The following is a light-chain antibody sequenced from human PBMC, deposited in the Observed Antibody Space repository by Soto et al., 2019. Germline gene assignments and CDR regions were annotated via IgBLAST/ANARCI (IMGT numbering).Light chain of an antibody. CDR2: SNN. CDR1: SSNIGSNT. J-gene: IGLJ2*01. V-gene: IGLV1-44*01. CDR3: AAWDDSLNGDVV. Sequence: QSVLTQPPSASGTPGQRVTISCSGSSSNIGSNTVNWYQQLPGTAPKLLIYSNNQRPSGVPDRFSGSKSGTSASLAISGLQSEDEGDYYCAAWDDSLNGDVVFGGGTQLTVL.